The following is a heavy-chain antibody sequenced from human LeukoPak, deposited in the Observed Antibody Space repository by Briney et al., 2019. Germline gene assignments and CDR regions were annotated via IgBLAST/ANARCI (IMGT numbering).Heavy chain of an antibody. D-gene: IGHD3-10*01. CDR2: INHSGST. J-gene: IGHJ5*02. V-gene: IGHV4-34*01. CDR1: GGSFSGYY. CDR3: ARGRRSSLRTMVQAWFDP. Sequence: PSETLSLTCAVYGGSFSGYYWSWIRQPPGKGLEWIGEINHSGSTNYNPSLKSRVTISVDTSKNQFSLKLSSVTAADTAVYYCARGRRSSLRTMVQAWFDPWGQGTLVTVSS.